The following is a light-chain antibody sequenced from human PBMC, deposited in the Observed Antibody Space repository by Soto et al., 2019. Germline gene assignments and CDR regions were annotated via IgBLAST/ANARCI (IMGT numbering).Light chain of an antibody. Sequence: QSVLTQPPSVSAAPGQKVTISCSGSSSNIGDNYVSWYQQIPGAAPKLLIYDNDRRPSGIPDRFSGSKSGTSATLGITGLQTGDEADYYCQSYDSSLSGSEVFGTGTKLTVL. CDR3: QSYDSSLSGSEV. J-gene: IGLJ1*01. CDR1: SSNIGDNY. V-gene: IGLV1-51*01. CDR2: DND.